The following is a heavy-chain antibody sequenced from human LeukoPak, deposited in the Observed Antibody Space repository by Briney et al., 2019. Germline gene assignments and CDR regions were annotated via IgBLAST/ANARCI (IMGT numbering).Heavy chain of an antibody. CDR2: TYHSGST. J-gene: IGHJ5*02. Sequence: PSGTLSLTCAVSGGSISSSNWWSWVRQPPGKGLEWIGETYHSGSTNYNPSLKSRVTISVDKSKNQFSLKLSSVTAADTAVYYCARDPAMSAGNWFDPWGQGTLVTVSS. D-gene: IGHD6-13*01. CDR3: ARDPAMSAGNWFDP. V-gene: IGHV4-4*02. CDR1: GGSISSSNW.